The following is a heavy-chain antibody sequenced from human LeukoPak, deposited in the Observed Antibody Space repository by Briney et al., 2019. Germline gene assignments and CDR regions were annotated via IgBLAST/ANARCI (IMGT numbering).Heavy chain of an antibody. D-gene: IGHD6-19*01. CDR1: GFTFSSYS. CDR2: ISSSSSYI. Sequence: PGGSLRLSCAAPGFTFSSYSMNWVRQAPGKGLEWVSSISSSSSYIYYADSVKGRFTISRDNAKNSLYPQMNSLRAEDTAVYYCARVISVAGYDYWGQGTLVTVSS. J-gene: IGHJ4*02. V-gene: IGHV3-21*01. CDR3: ARVISVAGYDY.